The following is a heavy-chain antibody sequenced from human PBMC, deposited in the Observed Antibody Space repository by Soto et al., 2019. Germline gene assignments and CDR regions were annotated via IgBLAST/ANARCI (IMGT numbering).Heavy chain of an antibody. CDR2: IYYSGST. J-gene: IGHJ5*02. D-gene: IGHD4-4*01. V-gene: IGHV4-31*03. CDR1: GGSINSGGYY. CDR3: ARAPPPYSENWFDP. Sequence: PSETLSLTCTVSGGSINSGGYYWSWIRQHPGKGLEWIGYIYYSGSTYSNPSLKSRVTISVDTSKNQFSLKLSSVTAADTAVYYCARAPPPYSENWFDPWGQETLVTVSS.